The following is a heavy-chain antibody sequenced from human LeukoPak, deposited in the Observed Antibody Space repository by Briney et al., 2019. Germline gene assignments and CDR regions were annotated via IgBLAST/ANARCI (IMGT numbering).Heavy chain of an antibody. J-gene: IGHJ5*02. Sequence: SESLSVTSTLPGGSISSYYWSWIPQPPGKGLEWIGYVYYAGSTNYNPPLKSRVTISVDTSKHQVSLKLSSVTAADTAVYYCASLSEYCSSGSCYLGWFDPWGQGTLVTVSS. CDR3: ASLSEYCSSGSCYLGWFDP. CDR1: GGSISSYY. V-gene: IGHV4-59*01. D-gene: IGHD2-15*01. CDR2: VYYAGST.